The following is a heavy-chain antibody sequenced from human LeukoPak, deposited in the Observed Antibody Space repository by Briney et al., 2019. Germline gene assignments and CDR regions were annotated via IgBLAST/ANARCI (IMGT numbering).Heavy chain of an antibody. V-gene: IGHV3-7*03. Sequence: GGSLRLSCAASGFTFSSYWMSWVRQAPGKGLEWVANIKQDGSEKYYVDSVKGRFTISRDNAKNSLYLQMNSLRAEDTAVYYWARKKPLGYCSSTSCYSDYYYGMDVWGKGTTVTVSS. CDR2: IKQDGSEK. D-gene: IGHD2-2*01. CDR1: GFTFSSYW. J-gene: IGHJ6*04. CDR3: ARKKPLGYCSSTSCYSDYYYGMDV.